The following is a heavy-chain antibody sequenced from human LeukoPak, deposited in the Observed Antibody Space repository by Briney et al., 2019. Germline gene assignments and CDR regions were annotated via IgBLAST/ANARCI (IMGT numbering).Heavy chain of an antibody. CDR2: IRSSGSPI. CDR1: GFTFSSYE. D-gene: IGHD4-23*01. Sequence: GGSLRLSCVASGFTFSSYEMNWVRQAPGKGLEWLSYIRSSGSPIYYADSVKGRFTISRDNGKNSLYLQMDDLRAEDTAVYYCASLYGGNLYSGLDVWGQGTTVTVSS. J-gene: IGHJ6*02. V-gene: IGHV3-48*03. CDR3: ASLYGGNLYSGLDV.